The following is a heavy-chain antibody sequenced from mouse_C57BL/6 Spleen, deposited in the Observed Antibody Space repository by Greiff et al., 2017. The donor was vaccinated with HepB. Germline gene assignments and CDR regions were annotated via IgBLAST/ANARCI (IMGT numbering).Heavy chain of an antibody. J-gene: IGHJ2*01. Sequence: VQLQQSGPELVKPGASVKISCKASGYAFSSSWMNWVKQRPGKGLEWIGRIYPGDGDTNYNGKFKGKATLTADKSSSTAYMQLSSLTSEDSEVYFCARDYYSNLDYWGQGTTLTVSS. D-gene: IGHD2-5*01. V-gene: IGHV1-82*01. CDR2: IYPGDGDT. CDR3: ARDYYSNLDY. CDR1: GYAFSSSW.